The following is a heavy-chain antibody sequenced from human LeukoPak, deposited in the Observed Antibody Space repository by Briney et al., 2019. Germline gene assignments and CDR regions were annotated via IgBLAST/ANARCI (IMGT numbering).Heavy chain of an antibody. V-gene: IGHV1-2*02. CDR2: INPDSGDT. CDR1: EYTFTVYH. J-gene: IGHJ4*02. Sequence: ASVKVSCKASEYTFTVYHIHWVRQAPGQGLEWMAWINPDSGDTNYAQKFQGRVTMTRDTSISTAYMEVSSLRSDDTAVYYCAKTHSSSWQPLDFWGQRTLVTASS. D-gene: IGHD6-13*01. CDR3: AKTHSSSWQPLDF.